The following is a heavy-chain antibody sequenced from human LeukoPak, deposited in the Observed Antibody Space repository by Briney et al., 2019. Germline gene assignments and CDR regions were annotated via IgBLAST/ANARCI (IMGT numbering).Heavy chain of an antibody. J-gene: IGHJ4*01. CDR1: GFTFTSYE. V-gene: IGHV3-48*03. CDR3: VRGEGAWFGELTVLFEF. D-gene: IGHD3-10*01. CDR2: IGSTGSTI. Sequence: GGSLRLSCAASGFTFTSYEMNWVRQARGKGLEWVSYIGSTGSTISYADSVKGRFTISRDNGKNSMHLQMNSLRAEHTAVYYCVRGEGAWFGELTVLFEFWGHGTLVTVSS.